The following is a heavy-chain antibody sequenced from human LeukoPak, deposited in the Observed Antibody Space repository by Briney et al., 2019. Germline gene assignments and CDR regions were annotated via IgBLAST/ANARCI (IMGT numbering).Heavy chain of an antibody. CDR3: ARTNYGDYTSYYYYGMDV. D-gene: IGHD4-17*01. CDR2: IYPGDSDT. CDR1: GYSFTSYW. J-gene: IGHJ6*02. Sequence: GESLKISCKGSGYSFTSYWIGWVRQMPGKGLEWMGIIYPGDSDTRYSPSFQGQVTISADKSISTAYLQWSSLKASDTAMYYCARTNYGDYTSYYYYGMDVWGQGTTVTVSS. V-gene: IGHV5-51*01.